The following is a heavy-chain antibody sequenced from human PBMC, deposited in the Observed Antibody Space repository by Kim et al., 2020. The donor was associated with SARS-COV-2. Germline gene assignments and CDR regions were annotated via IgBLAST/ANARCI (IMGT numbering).Heavy chain of an antibody. CDR3: QGGIVATKDDAFDI. Sequence: ASVKVSCKASGYTFTSYAMNWVRQAPGQGLEWMGWINTNTGNPTYAQGFTGRFVFSLDTSVSTAYLQISSLKAEDTAVYYCQGGIVATKDDAFDIWGQGTMVTVSS. CDR1: GYTFTSYA. CDR2: INTNTGNP. V-gene: IGHV7-4-1*02. D-gene: IGHD5-12*01. J-gene: IGHJ3*02.